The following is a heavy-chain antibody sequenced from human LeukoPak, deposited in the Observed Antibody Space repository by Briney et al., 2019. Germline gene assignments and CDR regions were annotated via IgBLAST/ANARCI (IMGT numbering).Heavy chain of an antibody. J-gene: IGHJ4*02. CDR2: ISYDGSNK. Sequence: GRSLRLSCAASGFTFSSYGMHWVRQAPGKGLEWVAVISYDGSNKYYADSVKGRFTISRDNSKNTLYLQMNSLRAEDTAVYYRARDGGLRYFDYWGQGTLVTVSS. V-gene: IGHV3-30*03. D-gene: IGHD3-9*01. CDR1: GFTFSSYG. CDR3: ARDGGLRYFDY.